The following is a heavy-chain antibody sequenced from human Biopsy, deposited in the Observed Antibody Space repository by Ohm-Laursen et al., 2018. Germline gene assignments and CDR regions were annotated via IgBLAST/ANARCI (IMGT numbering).Heavy chain of an antibody. CDR3: ARAVAGTGGVFDS. J-gene: IGHJ4*02. Sequence: GSSVKVSCKTSGYTFTSYYIHWVRQAPGQGLEWMASINPSGGSTTYAQKFQGRLTMTRDTSTSSIYMELISLRSEDTAIYFCARAVAGTGGVFDSWGQGTLVTVSS. CDR1: GYTFTSYY. V-gene: IGHV1-46*01. D-gene: IGHD6-19*01. CDR2: INPSGGST.